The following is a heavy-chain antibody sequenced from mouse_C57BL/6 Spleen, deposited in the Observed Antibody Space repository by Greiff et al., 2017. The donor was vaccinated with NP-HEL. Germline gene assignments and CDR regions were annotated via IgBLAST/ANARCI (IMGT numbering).Heavy chain of an antibody. CDR1: GYTFTDYE. CDR3: TRSDYYGSSPYYFDY. CDR2: IDPETGGT. J-gene: IGHJ2*01. V-gene: IGHV1-15*01. D-gene: IGHD1-1*01. Sequence: VQLQQSGAELVRPGASVTLSCKASGYTFTDYEMHWVKQTPVHGLEWIGAIDPETGGTAYNQKFKGKAILTADKSSSTAYMELRSLTSEDSAVYYCTRSDYYGSSPYYFDYWGQCTTLTVSS.